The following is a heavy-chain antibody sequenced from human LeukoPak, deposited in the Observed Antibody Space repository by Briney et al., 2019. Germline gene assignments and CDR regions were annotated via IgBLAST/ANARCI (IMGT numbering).Heavy chain of an antibody. CDR1: GGSISSYY. Sequence: SETLSLTCTVSGGSISSYYWSWIRQPPGKGLEWIGYIYYSGSTNYNPSLKSRVTISVDTSKNQFSLKLSSVTAADTAVYYCARALALPYSSSWYVRQTFFDYWGQGTLVTVSS. V-gene: IGHV4-59*12. J-gene: IGHJ4*02. D-gene: IGHD6-13*01. CDR3: ARALALPYSSSWYVRQTFFDY. CDR2: IYYSGST.